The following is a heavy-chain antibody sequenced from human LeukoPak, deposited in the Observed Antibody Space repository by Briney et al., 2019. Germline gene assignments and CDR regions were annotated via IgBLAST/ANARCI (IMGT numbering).Heavy chain of an antibody. Sequence: GGSLRLSCAASGFTFSSYGMHWVRQAPGKGLEWVAVISCDGSNKYYADSVKGRFTISRDNSKNTLYLQMNSLRAEDTAVYYCAKAETYYYGSGSYFPYYYYGMDVWGQGTTVTVSS. CDR3: AKAETYYYGSGSYFPYYYYGMDV. D-gene: IGHD3-10*01. CDR1: GFTFSSYG. CDR2: ISCDGSNK. V-gene: IGHV3-30*18. J-gene: IGHJ6*02.